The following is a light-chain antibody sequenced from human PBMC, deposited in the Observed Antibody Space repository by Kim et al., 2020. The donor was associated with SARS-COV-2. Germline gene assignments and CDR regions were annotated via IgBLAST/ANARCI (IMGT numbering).Light chain of an antibody. CDR1: ESISTN. V-gene: IGKV3-15*01. J-gene: IGKJ1*01. Sequence: EVVMSQSPGTLSVSPGERATLSCWASESISTNLAWYRQKPGQAPRLVIYGASTRATGIPGTFSGSGSGTEFTLTISSLQSEDFAVYYCQQYHNWPLTFGQGTKVHIK. CDR2: GAS. CDR3: QQYHNWPLT.